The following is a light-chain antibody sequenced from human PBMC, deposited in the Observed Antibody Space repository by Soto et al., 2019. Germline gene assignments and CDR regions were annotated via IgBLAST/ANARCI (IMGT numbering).Light chain of an antibody. CDR3: NAYTSSSTYV. V-gene: IGLV2-14*03. CDR2: DVT. Sequence: QSALPPPASVSGSPGQSITISCTGTSSDVGGFNYVSWYQQHPGQAPKLMIYDVTTRPAGVSYRFSGAKSGNTASLTISGLQAEDEADYYCNAYTSSSTYVGGTGTKLTVL. J-gene: IGLJ1*01. CDR1: SSDVGGFNY.